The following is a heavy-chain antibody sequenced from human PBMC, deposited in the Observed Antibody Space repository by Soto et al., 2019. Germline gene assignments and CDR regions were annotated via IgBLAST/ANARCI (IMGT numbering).Heavy chain of an antibody. CDR2: ISYDGSNK. CDR3: ARDPLWGTAMVLWYFDL. V-gene: IGHV3-30-3*01. CDR1: GFTFSSYA. D-gene: IGHD5-18*01. J-gene: IGHJ2*01. Sequence: SLRLSCAASGFTFSSYAMHWFRQAPGKGLEWVAVISYDGSNKYYADSVKGRFTISRDNSKNTLYLQMNSLRAEDTAVYYCARDPLWGTAMVLWYFDLWGRGTLVTVSS.